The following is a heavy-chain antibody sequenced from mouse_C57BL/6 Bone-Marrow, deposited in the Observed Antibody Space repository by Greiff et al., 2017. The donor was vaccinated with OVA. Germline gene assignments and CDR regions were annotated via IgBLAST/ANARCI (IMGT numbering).Heavy chain of an antibody. D-gene: IGHD1-1*01. CDR1: GFTFSDFY. CDR2: SRNKANDYTT. CDR3: ARDPIYYYGSDY. Sequence: EVKVVESGGGLVQSGRSLRLSCATSGFTFSDFYMEWVRQAPGKGLEWIAASRNKANDYTTEYSASVKGRFIVSRDTSQSILYLQMNALRAEDTAIYYCARDPIYYYGSDYWGQGTTLTVSS. V-gene: IGHV7-1*01. J-gene: IGHJ2*01.